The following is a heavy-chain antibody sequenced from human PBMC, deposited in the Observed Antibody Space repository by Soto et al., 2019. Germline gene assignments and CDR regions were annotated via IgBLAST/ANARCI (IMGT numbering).Heavy chain of an antibody. CDR3: ARAPPTRAYYYYMDV. J-gene: IGHJ6*03. Sequence: GGSLRLSCAASGFTFSSYSMNWVRQAPGKGLEWVSYISSSSSTIYYADSVKGRFTISRDNAKNSLYLQMNSLRAEDTAVYYCARAPPTRAYYYYMDVWGKGTTVTVSS. V-gene: IGHV3-48*01. D-gene: IGHD6-6*01. CDR1: GFTFSSYS. CDR2: ISSSSSTI.